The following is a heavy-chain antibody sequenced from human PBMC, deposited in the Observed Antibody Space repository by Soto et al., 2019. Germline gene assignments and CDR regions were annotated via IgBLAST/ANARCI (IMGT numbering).Heavy chain of an antibody. V-gene: IGHV1-8*01. CDR2: MNPNSGNT. J-gene: IGHJ4*02. Sequence: ASVKVSCKASGYTFTSYDINWVRQATGQGLEWMGWMNPNSGNTGYAQKFQGRVTMTRNTSISTAYMELSSLRSEDTAVYYCARGHPNYYDSSGSVPGGYWGQGTLVTVSS. CDR1: GYTFTSYD. CDR3: ARGHPNYYDSSGSVPGGY. D-gene: IGHD3-22*01.